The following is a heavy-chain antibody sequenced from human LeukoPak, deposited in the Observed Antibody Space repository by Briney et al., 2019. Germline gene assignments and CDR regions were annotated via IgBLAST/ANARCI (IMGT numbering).Heavy chain of an antibody. D-gene: IGHD2-15*01. V-gene: IGHV3-74*01. CDR3: ARETRVVSFDY. CDR2: INSDGSIT. Sequence: PGGSLRLSCAASGFTFTTYWMHWVRQAPGKGLVWVSHINSDGSITSYADSVKGRFTISRDNAKNTLYLQMNSLRAEDTAVYYCARETRVVSFDYWGQGTLVTVSS. CDR1: GFTFTTYW. J-gene: IGHJ4*02.